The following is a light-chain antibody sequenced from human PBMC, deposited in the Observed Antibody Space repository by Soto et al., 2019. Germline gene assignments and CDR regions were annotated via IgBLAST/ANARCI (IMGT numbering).Light chain of an antibody. CDR1: SSDVGGYNY. CDR3: CSHAGTYTFRV. CDR2: DVS. Sequence: QSVLTQPRSVSGSPGQSVTISCTGTSSDVGGYNYVSWFQHYPGKAPKLMIYDVSRRPSGVPDRSSGSKSGNTASLTISGLQAEDEADYYCCSHAGTYTFRVVGTGTKVTV. V-gene: IGLV2-11*01. J-gene: IGLJ1*01.